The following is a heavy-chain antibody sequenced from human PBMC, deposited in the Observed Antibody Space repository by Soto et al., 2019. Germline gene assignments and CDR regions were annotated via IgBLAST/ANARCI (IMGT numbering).Heavy chain of an antibody. CDR2: ISWDGGST. J-gene: IGHJ4*02. Sequence: GGSLRLSCAASGFTFDDYTMHWVRQAPGKGLEWVSLISWDGGSTYYADSVKGRFTISRDNSKNSLCLQMNSLRTEDTALYYCAKEARTYYYGSASYYNPSPFDYWGQGTLVTVSS. CDR3: AKEARTYYYGSASYYNPSPFDY. CDR1: GFTFDDYT. V-gene: IGHV3-43*01. D-gene: IGHD3-10*01.